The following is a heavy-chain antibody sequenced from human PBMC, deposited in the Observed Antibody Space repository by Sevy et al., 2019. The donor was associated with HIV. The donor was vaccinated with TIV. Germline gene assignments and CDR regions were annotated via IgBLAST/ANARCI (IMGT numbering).Heavy chain of an antibody. J-gene: IGHJ4*02. D-gene: IGHD6-6*01. CDR3: ASSEQLVHFDY. CDR2: IYYSGST. V-gene: IGHV4-59*01. Sequence: SETLSLTCTVSGGSISSYYWSWIRQPPGKGLEWIGYIYYSGSTNYNPSLKSRVTISVDTSKNQFSLKLSSVTAADMAVYYCASSEQLVHFDYWGQGTLVTVSS. CDR1: GGSISSYY.